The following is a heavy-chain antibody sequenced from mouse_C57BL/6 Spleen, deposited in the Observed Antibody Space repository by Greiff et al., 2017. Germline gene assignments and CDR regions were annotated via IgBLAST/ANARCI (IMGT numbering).Heavy chain of an antibody. Sequence: VQLQQSGAELVRPGASVTLSCKASGYTFTDYEMHWVKQTPVHGLEWIGAIDPETGGTAYHQKFKGKAILTADKSSSTAYMELRSLTSEDSAVYYCTRFSWFAYWGQGTLVTVSA. V-gene: IGHV1-15*01. CDR1: GYTFTDYE. J-gene: IGHJ3*01. CDR3: TRFSWFAY. CDR2: IDPETGGT.